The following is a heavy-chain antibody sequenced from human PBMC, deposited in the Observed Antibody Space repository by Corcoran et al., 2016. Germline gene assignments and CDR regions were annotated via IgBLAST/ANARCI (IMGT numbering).Heavy chain of an antibody. V-gene: IGHV4-39*07. CDR1: GGSISSSSYY. Sequence: QLQLQESGPGLVKPSETLSITCTVSGGSISSSSYYWGWIRQPPGKGLEWIGSIYYSGSTYYNPSHKSRGTISVDTSKNQYALKLSSVTAAATAVYDWSRDKLRYFDWWGQGTLVTFSS. CDR2: IYYSGST. D-gene: IGHD3-9*01. CDR3: SRDKLRYFDW. J-gene: IGHJ4*02.